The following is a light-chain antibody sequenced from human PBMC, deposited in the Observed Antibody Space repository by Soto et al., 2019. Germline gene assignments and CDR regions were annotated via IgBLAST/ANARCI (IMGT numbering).Light chain of an antibody. CDR2: DVN. J-gene: IGLJ1*01. CDR3: CSYTSSSTHV. V-gene: IGLV2-14*03. Sequence: QYVLTQPASVSGSPGQSITISCTGNSSDVGGYNFVSWYQQHPGKVPKLMIFDVNRRPSGVSDRFSGSKSGNTASLTISGLQAEDECDYYCCSYTSSSTHVFGSGTKVTVL. CDR1: SSDVGGYNF.